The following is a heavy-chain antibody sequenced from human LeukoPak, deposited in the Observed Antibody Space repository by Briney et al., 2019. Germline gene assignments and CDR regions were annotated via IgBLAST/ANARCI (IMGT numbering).Heavy chain of an antibody. J-gene: IGHJ4*02. CDR3: ARDTRVGATKRGSFYFDY. Sequence: PGGSLRLSCAASGFTFSDYYMSWIRQAPEKGLEWVSYISSSSSYTNYADSVKGRFTISRDNAKNSLYLQMNSLRAEDTAVYYCARDTRVGATKRGSFYFDYWGQGTLVTVSS. V-gene: IGHV3-11*05. CDR2: ISSSSSYT. CDR1: GFTFSDYY. D-gene: IGHD1-26*01.